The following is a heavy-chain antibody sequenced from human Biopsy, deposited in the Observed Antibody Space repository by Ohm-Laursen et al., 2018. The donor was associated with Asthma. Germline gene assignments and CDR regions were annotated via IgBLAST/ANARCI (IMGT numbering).Heavy chain of an antibody. CDR2: INSVFGTT. J-gene: IGHJ4*02. Sequence: VKVSCKSLGGTFNTYVIGWVRQSPGQGLEWMGGINSVFGTTTYPQKFQDRVTITADDSTSTVYMELSSLRSEDTAVYYCARKAGSCISRTCYSLDFWGQGTLVTVSS. V-gene: IGHV1-69*01. D-gene: IGHD2-2*01. CDR3: ARKAGSCISRTCYSLDF. CDR1: GGTFNTYV.